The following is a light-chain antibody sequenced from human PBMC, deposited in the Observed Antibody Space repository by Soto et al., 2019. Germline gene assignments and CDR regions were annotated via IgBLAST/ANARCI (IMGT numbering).Light chain of an antibody. Sequence: AIRMTQSPSSLSASTGDRVTITCRASQGISSYLAWYQQKPGKAPKLVIYGTSTLQSGVPSRFSGSGSGTDFTLTISRLQREDFATYYCQQSYSSLWTFGQGTKVDIK. J-gene: IGKJ1*01. CDR1: QGISSY. CDR2: GTS. CDR3: QQSYSSLWT. V-gene: IGKV1-8*01.